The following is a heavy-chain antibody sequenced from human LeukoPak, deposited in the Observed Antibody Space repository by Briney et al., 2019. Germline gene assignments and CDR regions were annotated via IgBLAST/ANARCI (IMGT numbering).Heavy chain of an antibody. V-gene: IGHV3-21*01. CDR1: GFTFSSYS. CDR2: ISSSSSYI. Sequence: GGSLRLSCAASGFTFSSYSMNWVRQAPGKGLEWVSSISSSSSYIYYADSVKGRFTISRDNAKNSLYLQMNSLRAEDTAVYYCARGGYCSGGSCYCDYWGQGTLVTVSS. D-gene: IGHD2-15*01. J-gene: IGHJ4*02. CDR3: ARGGYCSGGSCYCDY.